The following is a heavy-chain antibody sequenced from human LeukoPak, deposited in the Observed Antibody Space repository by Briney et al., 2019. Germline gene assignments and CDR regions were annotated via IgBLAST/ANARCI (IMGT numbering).Heavy chain of an antibody. CDR2: ISAYNGNT. V-gene: IGHV1-18*01. J-gene: IGHJ6*03. Sequence: ASVKVSCKASGYTFTSYGISWVRQAPGQGLEWMGWISAYNGNTNYAQKLQGRVTMTTDTSTSTAYMELRSLRSDDTAVHYCARAVYDILTFTYYYYYMDVWGKGTTVTVSS. CDR1: GYTFTSYG. CDR3: ARAVYDILTFTYYYYYMDV. D-gene: IGHD3-9*01.